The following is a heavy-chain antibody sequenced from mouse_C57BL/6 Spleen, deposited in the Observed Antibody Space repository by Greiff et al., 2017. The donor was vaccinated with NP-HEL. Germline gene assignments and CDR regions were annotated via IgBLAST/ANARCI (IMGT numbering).Heavy chain of an antibody. CDR2: IDPSDSET. D-gene: IGHD1-1*01. CDR3: ARSITTVVDY. Sequence: VQLQQPGAELMRPGSSVKLSCKASGYTFTSYWMHWVKQRPIQGLEWIGNIDPSDSETHYNQKFKDKATLTVDKSSSTAYMQLSSLASEDSAVYYCARSITTVVDYWGQGTTLTVSS. CDR1: GYTFTSYW. V-gene: IGHV1-52*01. J-gene: IGHJ2*01.